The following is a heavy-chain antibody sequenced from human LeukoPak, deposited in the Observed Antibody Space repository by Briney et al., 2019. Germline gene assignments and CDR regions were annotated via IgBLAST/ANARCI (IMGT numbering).Heavy chain of an antibody. J-gene: IGHJ4*02. V-gene: IGHV3-48*03. D-gene: IGHD5-18*01. CDR1: GFTFSSYE. Sequence: GGSLRLSCAASGFTFSSYEMNWVRQAPGKGLEWVSYISSSGSTIYYADSVKGRFTISRDNAKNSLYLQMNSLRAEDTAVYYCARGGYSYGYPVAYFDYWGQGTLVTVSP. CDR2: ISSSGSTI. CDR3: ARGGYSYGYPVAYFDY.